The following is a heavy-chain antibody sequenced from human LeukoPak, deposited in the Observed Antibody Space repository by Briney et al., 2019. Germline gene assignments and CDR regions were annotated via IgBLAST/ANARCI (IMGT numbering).Heavy chain of an antibody. V-gene: IGHV5-51*01. J-gene: IGHJ4*02. CDR1: GFSFTSYW. CDR3: ASTSDYGGNLDY. CDR2: TYPGDSDT. D-gene: IGHD4-23*01. Sequence: GESLKISCKGSGFSFTSYWIAWVRQMPGKGLEWMGITYPGDSDTRYSPSFQGQATISADKSISTAYLQWSSLKASDTAMYYCASTSDYGGNLDYWGQGTLVTVSS.